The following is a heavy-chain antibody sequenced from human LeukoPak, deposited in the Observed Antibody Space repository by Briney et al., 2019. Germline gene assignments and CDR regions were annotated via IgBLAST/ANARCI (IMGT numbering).Heavy chain of an antibody. CDR2: INPNSGGT. CDR3: ARYGWELLDYYYMDV. D-gene: IGHD1-26*01. V-gene: IGHV1-2*06. Sequence: ASVKVSCKASGYTFTGYYMHWVRQAPGQGLEWMGRINPNSGGTNYAQKFQGRVTMTRDTSISTAYMELSRLRSDDTAVYYCARYGWELLDYYYMDVWGKGTTVTVSS. CDR1: GYTFTGYY. J-gene: IGHJ6*03.